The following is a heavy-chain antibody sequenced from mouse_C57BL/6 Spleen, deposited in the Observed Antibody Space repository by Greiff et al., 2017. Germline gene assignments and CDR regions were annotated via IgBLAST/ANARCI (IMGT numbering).Heavy chain of an antibody. D-gene: IGHD2-2*01. Sequence: EVMLVESGPGLAKPSQTLSLTCSVTGYSITSDYWNWIRKFPGNKLEYMGYISYSGSTYYNPSLKSRISITRDTSKNQYYLQLNSVTTEDTATYYCARLANYGYDGYAMDYWGQGTSVTVSS. V-gene: IGHV3-8*01. CDR2: ISYSGST. CDR1: GYSITSDY. J-gene: IGHJ4*01. CDR3: ARLANYGYDGYAMDY.